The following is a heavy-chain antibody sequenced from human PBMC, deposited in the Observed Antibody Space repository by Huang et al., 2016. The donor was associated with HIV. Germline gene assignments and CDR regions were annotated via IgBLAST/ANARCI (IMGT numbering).Heavy chain of an antibody. CDR2: IIPICGKT. J-gene: IGHJ4*02. D-gene: IGHD5-12*01. Sequence: QVQLVQSGAGVKKPGSSVKLSCQSSGGGSSSYAISWVRQARGQGLEWRGGIIPICGKTDHAPRFQGRGTITADESTNTAYIELSSLEYDDTALYYCARSGPRWGLATIWTLVYWGQGTLVTVSS. CDR1: GGGSSSYA. V-gene: IGHV1-69*13. CDR3: ARSGPRWGLATIWTLVY.